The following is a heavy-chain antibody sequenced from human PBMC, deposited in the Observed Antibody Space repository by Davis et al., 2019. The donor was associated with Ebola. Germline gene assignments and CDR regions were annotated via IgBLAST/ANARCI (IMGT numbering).Heavy chain of an antibody. D-gene: IGHD3-10*01. CDR3: ARVRITMVQGVIITGWFDP. CDR2: ISSSGSTI. J-gene: IGHJ5*02. V-gene: IGHV3-11*01. Sequence: GGSLRLSCAASGFTFSDYYMSWIRQAPGKGLEWVSYISSSGSTIYYADSVKGRFTISRDNAKNSLYLQRNSLRAEDTAVYYCARVRITMVQGVIITGWFDPWGQGTLVTVSS. CDR1: GFTFSDYY.